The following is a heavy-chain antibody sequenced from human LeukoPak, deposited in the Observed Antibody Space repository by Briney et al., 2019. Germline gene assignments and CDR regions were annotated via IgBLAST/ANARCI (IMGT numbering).Heavy chain of an antibody. D-gene: IGHD3-16*01. CDR1: GGSISSDRFY. CDR3: ARVAYWTYVPDY. Sequence: SETLSLTCPVSGGSISSDRFYWTWVRQPAGKGLEWIGRIKSSNTNYNPSFKSRVSISLDTSTNQFSLKLSSLTAADTAVYYCARVAYWTYVPDYSGQGTLVTVSS. V-gene: IGHV4-61*02. CDR2: IKSSNT. J-gene: IGHJ4*02.